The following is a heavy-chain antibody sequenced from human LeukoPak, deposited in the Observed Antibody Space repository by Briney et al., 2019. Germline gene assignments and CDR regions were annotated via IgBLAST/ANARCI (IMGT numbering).Heavy chain of an antibody. V-gene: IGHV3-7*01. J-gene: IGHJ4*02. CDR3: ARGVPTGIDYFDY. D-gene: IGHD1-1*01. CDR1: GFTFSNYW. CDR2: IKHDGSEK. Sequence: GGSLRLSCAASGFTFSNYWMTWVRQAPGKGLEWVANIKHDGSEKYYVDSVKGRFTVSRDNAKNSLSLQMTSLRAEDTAVYYCARGVPTGIDYFDYWGQGTLVTVSS.